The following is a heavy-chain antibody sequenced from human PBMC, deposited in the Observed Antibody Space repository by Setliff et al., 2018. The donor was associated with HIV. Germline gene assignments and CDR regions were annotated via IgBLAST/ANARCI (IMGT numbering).Heavy chain of an antibody. D-gene: IGHD2-15*01. CDR1: GGSISSYY. V-gene: IGHV4-4*07. J-gene: IGHJ2*01. Sequence: SETLSLTCTVSGGSISSYYWSWIRQPAGKGLEWIGHIYTSGSTNYNPSLKSRVTMSVDTSKNQFSLKLSTVTAADTAVYYCARVGYCSGGSCYSDWYFDLWGRGTLVTVSS. CDR2: IYTSGST. CDR3: ARVGYCSGGSCYSDWYFDL.